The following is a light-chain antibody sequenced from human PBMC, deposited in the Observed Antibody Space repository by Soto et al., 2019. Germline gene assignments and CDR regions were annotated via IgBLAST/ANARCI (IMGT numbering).Light chain of an antibody. J-gene: IGKJ5*01. CDR1: LSVSTY. CDR2: DAS. V-gene: IGKV3-11*01. Sequence: EIVLTQSPDTVSLSPGERATLSCRASLSVSTYLAWYQQKPGQAPRLLIYDASNRATGIPARFSGSGSGTDFTLTISSLESEDIAVYYCQQRSYWPSITFGQGTRLEIK. CDR3: QQRSYWPSIT.